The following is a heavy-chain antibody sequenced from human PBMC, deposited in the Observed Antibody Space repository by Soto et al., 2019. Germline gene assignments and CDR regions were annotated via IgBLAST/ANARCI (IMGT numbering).Heavy chain of an antibody. Sequence: SETLSLTCTVSGGSISSFAYYWGWIRQPPGKGLEWIGTVYYNENTYYNPSLKSRVTISVDTAKNQFSLNLRSVTAAGTAIYFCARRERYYGSPGWFDPWGQGTLVTV. CDR2: VYYNENT. V-gene: IGHV4-39*01. J-gene: IGHJ5*02. CDR1: GGSISSFAYY. CDR3: ARRERYYGSPGWFDP. D-gene: IGHD3-10*01.